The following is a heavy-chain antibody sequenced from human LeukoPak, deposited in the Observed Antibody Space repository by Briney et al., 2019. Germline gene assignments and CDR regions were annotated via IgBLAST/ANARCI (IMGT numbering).Heavy chain of an antibody. Sequence: GASVKVSCKASGYTFSRNAINWVRQAPGQGLEWMGWINPNSGGTNYAQKFQGRVTMTRDTSISTAYMELSRLRSDDTAVYYCARDNGRIAARPLGNDYWGQGTLVTVSS. CDR2: INPNSGGT. V-gene: IGHV1-2*02. CDR3: ARDNGRIAARPLGNDY. D-gene: IGHD6-6*01. CDR1: GYTFSRNA. J-gene: IGHJ4*02.